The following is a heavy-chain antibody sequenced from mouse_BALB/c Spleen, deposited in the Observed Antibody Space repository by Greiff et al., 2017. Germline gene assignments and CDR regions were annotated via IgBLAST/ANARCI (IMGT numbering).Heavy chain of an antibody. Sequence: QVTLKVSGPGILQPSQTLSLSCSFSGFSLSTSGMGVGWLRQPSGKGLEWLAHIYWDDDKRYNPFLKSRPTISKDTSSNQVFLKITSVDTADTATYYCARRVYYGNYGDFDYWGQGTTLTVSS. V-gene: IGHV8-12*01. CDR2: IYWDDDK. CDR1: GFSLSTSGMG. J-gene: IGHJ2*01. CDR3: ARRVYYGNYGDFDY. D-gene: IGHD2-1*01.